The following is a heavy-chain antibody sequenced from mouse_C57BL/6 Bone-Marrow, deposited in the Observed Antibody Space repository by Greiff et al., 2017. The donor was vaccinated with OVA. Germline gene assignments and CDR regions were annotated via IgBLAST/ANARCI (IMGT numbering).Heavy chain of an antibody. V-gene: IGHV1-50*01. D-gene: IGHD1-1*01. Sequence: QVQLQQPGAELVKPGASVKLSCKASGYTFTSYWMQWVKQRPGQGLEWIGEIDPSDSYTNYNQKFKGKATLTVDTSSSTAYMQLSRLTSEDSAVYYCARTPLYYGSPVYWYFAVWGTGTMVTVS. CDR1: GYTFTSYW. J-gene: IGHJ1*03. CDR2: IDPSDSYT. CDR3: ARTPLYYGSPVYWYFAV.